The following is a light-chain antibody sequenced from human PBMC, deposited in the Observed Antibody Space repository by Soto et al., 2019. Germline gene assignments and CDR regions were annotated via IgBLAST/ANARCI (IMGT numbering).Light chain of an antibody. Sequence: DRVTITFRASQGIGSYLAWYQQKPGKAPKLLIYAAATLQSGVPSIFSGSGSGTEFTLTISSLPPDDFATYYCQQYSTYSTFGQGTKV. V-gene: IGKV1-9*01. CDR2: AAA. CDR1: QGIGSY. CDR3: QQYSTYST. J-gene: IGKJ1*01.